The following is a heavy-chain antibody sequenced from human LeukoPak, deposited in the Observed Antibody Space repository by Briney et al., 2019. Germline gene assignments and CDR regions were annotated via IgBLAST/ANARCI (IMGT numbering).Heavy chain of an antibody. CDR1: GYTFTSYG. V-gene: IGHV1-18*01. Sequence: ASVKVSCKASGYTFTSYGFSWVRQAPGQGLEWMGWISAYNDNTNYARKLQGRVTMTTDTSTSTAYMELRSLTSDDTAVYYCARRYCSSTSCYTNWFDPWGQGTLVTVSS. CDR3: ARRYCSSTSCYTNWFDP. D-gene: IGHD2-2*02. J-gene: IGHJ5*02. CDR2: ISAYNDNT.